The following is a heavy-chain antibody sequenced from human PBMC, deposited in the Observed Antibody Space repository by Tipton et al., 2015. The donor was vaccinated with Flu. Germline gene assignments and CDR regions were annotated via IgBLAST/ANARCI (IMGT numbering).Heavy chain of an antibody. J-gene: IGHJ5*02. Sequence: TLSLTCTISGHSISSDYYWGWIRQSPGKGLEWIGNIFHTGSTYHNPSLKSRVTISVDTSKNQFSLKVFSVTAADTAVYYCERRDYSNYVSETKSWFDPWGREILVNVSS. V-gene: IGHV4-38-2*02. CDR3: ERRDYSNYVSETKSWFDP. D-gene: IGHD4-11*01. CDR1: GHSISSDYY. CDR2: IFHTGST.